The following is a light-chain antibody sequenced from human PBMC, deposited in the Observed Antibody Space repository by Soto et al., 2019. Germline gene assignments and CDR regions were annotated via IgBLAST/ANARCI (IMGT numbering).Light chain of an antibody. Sequence: DIQLTQSPSSLAASVGDRVTITCRASQGVSTWLAWHQQKPEKAPKSLVYATSKLQSGVPSRFNGTGSGTEFTLTISSLQPEDVATYFCQPYNTYPLTFGGGTKVEIK. CDR3: QPYNTYPLT. J-gene: IGKJ4*01. CDR1: QGVSTW. V-gene: IGKV1D-16*01. CDR2: ATS.